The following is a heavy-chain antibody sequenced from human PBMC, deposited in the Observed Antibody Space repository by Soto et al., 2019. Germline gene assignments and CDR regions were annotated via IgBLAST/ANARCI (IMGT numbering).Heavy chain of an antibody. V-gene: IGHV2-5*02. CDR1: GFSLSTSGVG. J-gene: IGHJ5*02. Sequence: QITLKESGPTLVKPTQTLTLTCTFSGFSLSTSGVGVGWIRQPPGQALECLALIYWDGDKRYSPSLQSRLSITKDTYKNQVVLTMTKMDPVDTATYYCAHIPRYYQYDWFDPWGQGTLVTVSS. D-gene: IGHD3-16*01. CDR3: AHIPRYYQYDWFDP. CDR2: IYWDGDK.